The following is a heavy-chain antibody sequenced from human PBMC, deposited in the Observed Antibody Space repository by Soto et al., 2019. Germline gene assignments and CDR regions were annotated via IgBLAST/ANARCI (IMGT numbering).Heavy chain of an antibody. CDR2: IWSDGTKK. D-gene: IGHD6-13*01. J-gene: IGHJ4*02. CDR1: GVAFSNYG. Sequence: PGGSLRLSCTASGVAFSNYGIHWVRQAPGRGREWVAVIWSDGTKKFYAGSVRGRFTISRHNSKNTIYLQMSSLGAEKKAVYYCARDWWEDTAGKETVRQFDYWGQGTLVTVAS. V-gene: IGHV3-33*01. CDR3: ARDWWEDTAGKETVRQFDY.